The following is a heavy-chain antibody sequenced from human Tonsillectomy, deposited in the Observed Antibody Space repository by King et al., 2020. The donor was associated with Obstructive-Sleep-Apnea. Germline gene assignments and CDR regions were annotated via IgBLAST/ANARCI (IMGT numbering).Heavy chain of an antibody. D-gene: IGHD3-9*01. CDR2: ISYDGSNK. Sequence: VQLVESGGGVVQPGRSLRLSCAASGFTFSSYSMHWVRQAPGKGLEWVAVISYDGSNKYYADSVKGRFTISRDNSKNTLYLQMNSLRAEDTAVYYCARDPSFLRYFDSLPFDYWGQGTLVTVSS. J-gene: IGHJ4*02. CDR1: GFTFSSYS. V-gene: IGHV3-30-3*01. CDR3: ARDPSFLRYFDSLPFDY.